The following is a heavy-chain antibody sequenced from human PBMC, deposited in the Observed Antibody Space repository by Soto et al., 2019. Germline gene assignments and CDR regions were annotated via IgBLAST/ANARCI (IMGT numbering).Heavy chain of an antibody. Sequence: PGGSLRLSCAASGFTFSSYAMSWVRQAPGKGLEWVSAISGSGGSTYYADSVKGRFTISRDNSKNTLYLQMNSLRAEDTAVYYCANGWESTPILNFRPVGYWGQGTLVTVSS. CDR2: ISGSGGST. D-gene: IGHD1-26*01. J-gene: IGHJ4*02. CDR1: GFTFSSYA. CDR3: ANGWESTPILNFRPVGY. V-gene: IGHV3-23*01.